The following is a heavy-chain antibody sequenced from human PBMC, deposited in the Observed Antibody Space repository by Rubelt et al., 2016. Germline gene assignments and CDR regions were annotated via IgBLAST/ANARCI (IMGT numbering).Heavy chain of an antibody. CDR3: ATDQDSSTWYVVY. CDR2: ISGGGTTP. CDR1: GFTVSSNY. Sequence: EVRLVESGGGLIQHGGSLRLSCAASGFTVSSNYMSWVRQAPGKGLEWVSSISGGGTTPYYEDSVRGRFTISRDNSKHTLYLQMNSLRAEDTALYYCATDQDSSTWYVVYWGQGTLVTVSS. D-gene: IGHD6-13*01. J-gene: IGHJ4*02. V-gene: IGHV3-53*01.